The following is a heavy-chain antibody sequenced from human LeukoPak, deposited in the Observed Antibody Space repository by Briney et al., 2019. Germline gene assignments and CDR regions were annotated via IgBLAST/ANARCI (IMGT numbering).Heavy chain of an antibody. CDR1: GFTFSSYA. Sequence: TGGSLRLSCAASGFTFSSYAMSWVRQAPGKGLEWVSSISDSGGSTYYTDSVKGRFTISRDNSKNTLYLQMNSLRAEDTAVYYCAKGRYYDSRAYYSLDYFDYWGQGALVTVSS. J-gene: IGHJ4*02. V-gene: IGHV3-23*01. D-gene: IGHD3-22*01. CDR2: ISDSGGST. CDR3: AKGRYYDSRAYYSLDYFDY.